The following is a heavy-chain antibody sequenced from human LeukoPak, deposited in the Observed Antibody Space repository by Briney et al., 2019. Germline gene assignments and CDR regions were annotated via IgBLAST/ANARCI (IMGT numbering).Heavy chain of an antibody. V-gene: IGHV1-69*05. CDR2: IIPIFGTA. Sequence: GASVKVSCKASGGTFSSYAISWVRQAPGQGLEWMGGIIPIFGTANYAQKFQGRVTITTDESTSTAYMELSSLRSEDTAVYYCADSHSDSSGPPSGYWGQGTLVTVSS. CDR1: GGTFSSYA. J-gene: IGHJ4*02. D-gene: IGHD3-22*01. CDR3: ADSHSDSSGPPSGY.